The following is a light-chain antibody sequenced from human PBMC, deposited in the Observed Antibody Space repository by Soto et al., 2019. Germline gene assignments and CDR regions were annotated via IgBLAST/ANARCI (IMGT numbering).Light chain of an antibody. CDR3: CSYAGSYTFV. J-gene: IGLJ1*01. CDR2: DVS. CDR1: SSDVGGYNY. V-gene: IGLV2-11*01. Sequence: QSALTQPRSVSGSPGQSVTISCTRTSSDVGGYNYVSWYQQHPGKAPKLMIYDVSKRPSGVPDRFPGSKSGNTASLTISGLQAEDEADYYCCSYAGSYTFVFGTGTKV.